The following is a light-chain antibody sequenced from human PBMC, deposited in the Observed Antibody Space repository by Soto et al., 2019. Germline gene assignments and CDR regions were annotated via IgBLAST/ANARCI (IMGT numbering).Light chain of an antibody. CDR2: DNS. V-gene: IGLV1-40*01. CDR3: QYDDRSLSGSRV. J-gene: IGLJ1*01. Sequence: QSVLTQPPSVSGAPGQRVTISCTGSSSNIGAGYDVHWYQQLPGTAPKLLIYDNSNRPSGVPDRFSGSKSGTSASLAITGLQAEDGADYYCQYDDRSLSGSRVFGTGTKVTV. CDR1: SSNIGAGYD.